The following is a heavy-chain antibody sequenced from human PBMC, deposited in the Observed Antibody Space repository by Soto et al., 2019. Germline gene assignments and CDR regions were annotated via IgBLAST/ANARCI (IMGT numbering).Heavy chain of an antibody. Sequence: PSETLSLTCAVSGYSTSSGYYWGWIRQPPGKGLEWIGSLYHSGSTYYNPSLKSRVTISVDTSKNQFSLRLTSVTAADTAVYYCVRKGVGMAAVTVGHYYYYAMDVWGQGTTVTVSS. D-gene: IGHD2-21*01. J-gene: IGHJ6*02. V-gene: IGHV4-38-2*01. CDR2: LYHSGST. CDR1: GYSTSSGYY. CDR3: VRKGVGMAAVTVGHYYYYAMDV.